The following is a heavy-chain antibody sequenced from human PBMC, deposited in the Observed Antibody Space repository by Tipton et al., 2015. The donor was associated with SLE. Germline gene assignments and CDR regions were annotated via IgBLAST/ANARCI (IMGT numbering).Heavy chain of an antibody. CDR3: ARGGGGGYDWLEH. CDR2: MYFSGST. CDR1: GYSISSAYY. D-gene: IGHD5-12*01. Sequence: TLSLTCTVSGYSISSAYYWGWIRQPPGKGLECIGIMYFSGSTYYNPSLKGRVTISEDRSRHPFSLKLSSVTAADAAVYYWARGGGGGYDWLEHWGQGTLSTGSS. J-gene: IGHJ5*02. V-gene: IGHV4-38-2*02.